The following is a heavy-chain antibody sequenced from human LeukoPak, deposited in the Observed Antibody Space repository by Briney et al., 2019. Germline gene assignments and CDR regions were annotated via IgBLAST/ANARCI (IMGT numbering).Heavy chain of an antibody. V-gene: IGHV4-34*01. J-gene: IGHJ3*02. D-gene: IGHD5-12*01. CDR3: ARSCRILDIVATIRARLGGNGFDI. Sequence: SETLSLTCTVSGGSISSYYWSWIRQSPGKGLEWIGEINQSGSTNYNPSLKSRVTISVDTSKNQFSLKLSSVTAADKAVYYCARSCRILDIVATIRARLGGNGFDIWGQGTMVTVSS. CDR2: INQSGST. CDR1: GGSISSYY.